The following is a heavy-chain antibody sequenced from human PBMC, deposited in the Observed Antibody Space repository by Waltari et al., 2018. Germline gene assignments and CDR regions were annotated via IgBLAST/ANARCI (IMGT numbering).Heavy chain of an antibody. CDR2: IYYSGST. CDR3: ARATYYYDSSGYYFWFDP. D-gene: IGHD3-22*01. CDR1: GGSISSHY. Sequence: QVQLQESGPGLVKPSETLSLTCTVSGGSISSHYWSWIRQPPGKGLEWIGYIYYSGSTNYNPSLKSRVTISLDTSKNQFSLQLSSVTAADTAVYYCARATYYYDSSGYYFWFDPWGQGTLVTVSS. V-gene: IGHV4-59*11. J-gene: IGHJ5*02.